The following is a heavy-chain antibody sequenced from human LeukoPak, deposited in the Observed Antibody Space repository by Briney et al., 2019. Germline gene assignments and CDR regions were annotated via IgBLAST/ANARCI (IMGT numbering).Heavy chain of an antibody. D-gene: IGHD1-7*01. CDR3: AREPPSLTGTTRCDAFDI. CDR1: GGSISSYY. V-gene: IGHV4-4*07. Sequence: PSETLSLTCTVSGGSISSYYWSWIRQPAGKGLEWIGRIYTSGTTNYNPSLKSRVTMSVDTSKNQFSLKLSSVTAADTAVYYCAREPPSLTGTTRCDAFDIWGQGTMVTVSS. CDR2: IYTSGTT. J-gene: IGHJ3*02.